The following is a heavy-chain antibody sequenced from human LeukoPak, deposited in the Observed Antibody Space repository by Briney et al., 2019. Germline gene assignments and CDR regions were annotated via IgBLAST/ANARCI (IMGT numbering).Heavy chain of an antibody. CDR1: GYSISRGYY. CDR3: ARVDSGDYVADY. J-gene: IGHJ4*02. D-gene: IGHD4-17*01. Sequence: PSETLSLTCAVSGYSISRGYYWGWIRQPTGNGLEWLGNIYHSGNSFYNPSLKSRVIISVDTSRNQFSLKLKSVTAADTAVYYCARVDSGDYVADYWGQGTLVTVSS. V-gene: IGHV4-38-2*01. CDR2: IYHSGNS.